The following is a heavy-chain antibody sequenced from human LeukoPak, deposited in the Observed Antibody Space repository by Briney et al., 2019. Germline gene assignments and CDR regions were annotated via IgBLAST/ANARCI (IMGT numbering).Heavy chain of an antibody. CDR2: IIPILGIA. CDR3: ARDRVVAVAGPYNWFDP. Sequence: ASVKVSCKASGGTFSSYAISWVRQAPGQGLEWMGRIIPILGIANYAQKFQGRVTITADKSTSTAYMELSSLRSEDTAVYYCARDRVVAVAGPYNWFDPWGQGTLVTVSS. V-gene: IGHV1-69*04. CDR1: GGTFSSYA. J-gene: IGHJ5*02. D-gene: IGHD6-19*01.